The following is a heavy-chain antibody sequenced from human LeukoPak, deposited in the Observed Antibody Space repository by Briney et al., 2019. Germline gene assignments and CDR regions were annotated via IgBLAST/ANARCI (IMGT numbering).Heavy chain of an antibody. CDR3: ARDAKEGHYHL. CDR2: IYSVGST. D-gene: IGHD3-10*01. Sequence: GGSLRLSCAASGFTVSSNYMSWVRQAPGKGLEWFSFIYSVGSTNYADSVKGRFTISRDNSKNTLYLQMNTLRAEDTAVYYCARDAKEGHYHLWGQGTLVTVSS. J-gene: IGHJ4*02. CDR1: GFTVSSNY. V-gene: IGHV3-53*01.